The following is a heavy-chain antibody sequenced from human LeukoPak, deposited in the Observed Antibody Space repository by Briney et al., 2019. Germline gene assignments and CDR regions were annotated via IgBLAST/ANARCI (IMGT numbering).Heavy chain of an antibody. J-gene: IGHJ4*02. D-gene: IGHD3-9*01. CDR2: IYYNGNS. V-gene: IGHV4-30-4*01. CDR3: ARVRYGDYAGDY. Sequence: PSQTLSLTCTVSGGSISTGDYYWSWIRQPPGKGLEWIGYIYYNGNSFYNPSLKSPATISVDTSKNQFSLSLTSVTAADTAVYYCARVRYGDYAGDYWGQGTLDTVSS. CDR1: GGSISTGDYY.